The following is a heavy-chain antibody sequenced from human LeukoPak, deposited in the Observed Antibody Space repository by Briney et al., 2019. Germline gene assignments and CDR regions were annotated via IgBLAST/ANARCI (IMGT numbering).Heavy chain of an antibody. V-gene: IGHV3-21*01. CDR3: ARLYDGSAYHADHFDY. Sequence: GGSLRLSCAASGFTFSSYEMNWVRQAPGKGLEWVSSISSSSSYIYYADSVKGRFTISRDNAKNSLYLQMNSLRAEDTAVYYCARLYDGSAYHADHFDYWGQGTLVIVSS. J-gene: IGHJ4*02. CDR1: GFTFSSYE. D-gene: IGHD3-22*01. CDR2: ISSSSSYI.